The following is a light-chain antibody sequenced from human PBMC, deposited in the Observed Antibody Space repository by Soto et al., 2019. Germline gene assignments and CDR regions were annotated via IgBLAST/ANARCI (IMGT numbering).Light chain of an antibody. CDR2: EVS. CDR3: SFYRSRNSLYV. CDR1: NSDVGDYKY. J-gene: IGLJ1*01. V-gene: IGLV2-14*01. Sequence: QSALTQPASVSGSPGQSITISCTGANSDVGDYKYVAWYQQHPGKAPKLIIYEVSNRPPGVSNRFSGSKSGNSASLIISGLQAEDEADYFCSFYRSRNSLYVFGSGTKVTVL.